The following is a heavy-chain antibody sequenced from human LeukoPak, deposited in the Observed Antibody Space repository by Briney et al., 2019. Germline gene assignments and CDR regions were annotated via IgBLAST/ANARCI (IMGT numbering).Heavy chain of an antibody. CDR3: ACTSGYDFSSYYYYYMDV. V-gene: IGHV3-21*01. CDR2: ISSGSTYI. D-gene: IGHD5-12*01. CDR1: GFTFSSYS. Sequence: GGSLRLSCAASGFTFSSYSMNWVRQAPGKGLEWVSSISSGSTYIYYADSVKGRFTISRDNAKTTLYLKMNSLRAEDTAVYYCACTSGYDFSSYYYYYMDVWGKGTTVTVSS. J-gene: IGHJ6*03.